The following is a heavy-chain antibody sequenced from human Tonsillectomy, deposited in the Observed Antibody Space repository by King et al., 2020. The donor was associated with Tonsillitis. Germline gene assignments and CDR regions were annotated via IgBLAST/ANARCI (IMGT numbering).Heavy chain of an antibody. J-gene: IGHJ4*02. CDR2: IYYSGNT. D-gene: IGHD5-18*01. V-gene: IGHV4-59*01. CDR3: VRDRSHNTYGLLGFDY. Sequence: HVQLQESGPGLVKPSETLSLTCAVSGGSISGFYWSWIRQPPGKGLEWIGYIYYSGNTNYNPSLKSRVTISVDTSKNQFSLKLTSVTAADTAVYYCVRDRSHNTYGLLGFDYWGQGTLVTVSS. CDR1: GGSISGFY.